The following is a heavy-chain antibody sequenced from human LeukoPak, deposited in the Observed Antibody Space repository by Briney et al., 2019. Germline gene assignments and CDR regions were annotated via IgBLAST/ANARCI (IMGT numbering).Heavy chain of an antibody. Sequence: GGSLRLSCAASGFIFSNAWMSWVRQAPGKGLEWVGRIKSKTAGGTTDYAAPVKGRFTTSRDDSKNTLYLQMNSLKTEDTALYYCTTDGPASAAYGGYPFDYWGQGTLVTVSS. V-gene: IGHV3-15*01. J-gene: IGHJ4*02. CDR1: GFIFSNAW. CDR2: IKSKTAGGTT. CDR3: TTDGPASAAYGGYPFDY. D-gene: IGHD4-17*01.